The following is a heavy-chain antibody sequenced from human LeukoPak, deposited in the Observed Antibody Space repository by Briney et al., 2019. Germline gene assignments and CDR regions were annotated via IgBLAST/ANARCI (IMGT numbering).Heavy chain of an antibody. Sequence: ASVKVSCKASGCTFTSYDINWVRQATGQGLEWMGWMNPNSGNTGYAQKFQGRVTMTRNTSISTAYMELSSLRSEDTAVYYCARSGATVGGYYFDYWGQGTLVTVSS. V-gene: IGHV1-8*01. D-gene: IGHD4-11*01. CDR3: ARSGATVGGYYFDY. J-gene: IGHJ4*02. CDR1: GCTFTSYD. CDR2: MNPNSGNT.